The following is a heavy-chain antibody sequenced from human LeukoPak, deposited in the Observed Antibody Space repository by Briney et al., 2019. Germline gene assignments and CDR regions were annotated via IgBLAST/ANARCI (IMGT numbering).Heavy chain of an antibody. D-gene: IGHD3-22*01. J-gene: IGHJ4*02. CDR2: IIPIFGTA. CDR3: ARGWDYDSGGRPTAYVY. CDR1: GGTFSSYA. Sequence: GASVKVSCKASGGTFSSYAISWVRQAPGQVLEWMGGIIPIFGTANYAQKFQGKVTITADESTSTAYMELSSLRSEDTAVYYCARGWDYDSGGRPTAYVYWGQGTLVSVSS. V-gene: IGHV1-69*13.